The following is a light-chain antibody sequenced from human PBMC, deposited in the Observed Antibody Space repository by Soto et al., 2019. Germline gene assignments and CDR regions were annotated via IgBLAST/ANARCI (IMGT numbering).Light chain of an antibody. CDR3: QQYYSFPLT. J-gene: IGKJ1*01. Sequence: DIHMTQSPSSLSASVGDRVTVTFLASQSISSYLNWYQQKPGKAPELLIYAASTLQSGVPSRFSGSGSGTDFTLTISCLQSEDFATYYCQQYYSFPLTFGQGTKVDIK. V-gene: IGKV1-39*01. CDR2: AAS. CDR1: QSISSY.